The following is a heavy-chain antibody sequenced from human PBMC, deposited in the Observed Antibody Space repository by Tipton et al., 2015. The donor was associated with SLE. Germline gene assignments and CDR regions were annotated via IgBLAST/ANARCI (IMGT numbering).Heavy chain of an antibody. V-gene: IGHV4-31*03. Sequence: TLSLTCTVSGHSISNSDYYWSWIRQLPGKGLEWIGYIYLSGLTSYNPSLNNRVSISVDTSNSQFSLKLSSVTAADTAIYYCASVDDTVTTHFEHWGQGTLVTVSS. J-gene: IGHJ4*02. D-gene: IGHD4-17*01. CDR3: ASVDDTVTTHFEH. CDR2: IYLSGLT. CDR1: GHSISNSDYY.